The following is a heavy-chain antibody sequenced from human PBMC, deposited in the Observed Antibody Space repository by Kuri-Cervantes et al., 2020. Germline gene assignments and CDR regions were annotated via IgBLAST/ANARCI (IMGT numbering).Heavy chain of an antibody. D-gene: IGHD3-22*01. CDR2: IYHSGST. CDR1: GGSFSGYY. CDR3: ARGDYYDSSGYPFDY. V-gene: IGHV4-38-2*01. Sequence: GSLRLSCAVYGGSFSGYYWGWIRQPPGKGLEWIGSIYHSGSTYYNPSLKSRVTISVDTSKNQFSLKLSSVTAADTAVYYCARGDYYDSSGYPFDYWGQGTLVTVSS. J-gene: IGHJ4*02.